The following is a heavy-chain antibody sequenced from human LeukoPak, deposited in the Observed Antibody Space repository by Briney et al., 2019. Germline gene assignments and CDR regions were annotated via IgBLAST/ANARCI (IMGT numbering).Heavy chain of an antibody. V-gene: IGHV3-48*03. CDR2: ISSSGSTI. J-gene: IGHJ4*02. D-gene: IGHD3-10*01. CDR1: GFTFSGYE. Sequence: GGSLRLSCAASGFTFSGYEMNWVRQAPGKGLEWVSYISSSGSTIYYADSVKGRFTISRDNAKNSLYLRMNSLRAEDTAVYYCARDRLWFGELLPFDYWVQGTLVTVSS. CDR3: ARDRLWFGELLPFDY.